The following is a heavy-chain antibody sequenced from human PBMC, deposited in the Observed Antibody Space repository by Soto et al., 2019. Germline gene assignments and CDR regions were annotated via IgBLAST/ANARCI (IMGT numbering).Heavy chain of an antibody. J-gene: IGHJ6*02. CDR3: ARASLELWSLDV. D-gene: IGHD3-10*01. CDR1: GFTFSDYY. Sequence: GSLRLSCAAPGFTFSDYYMSWIRQAPGKGLEWVSYISSSGSTIYYADSVKGRFTISRDNAKNSLYLQMNSLRAEDTAVYYCARASLELWSLDVWGQGTTVTVSS. CDR2: ISSSGSTI. V-gene: IGHV3-11*01.